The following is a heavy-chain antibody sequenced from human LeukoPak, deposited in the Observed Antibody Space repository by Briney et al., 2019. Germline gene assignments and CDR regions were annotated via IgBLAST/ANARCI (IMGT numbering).Heavy chain of an antibody. CDR2: INPNSGGT. Sequence: ASVKVSCKASGYTFTGYYMHWVRQAPGQGLEWMGWINPNSGGTNYAQKFQGRVTMTRDTSISTAYMELSRLRSDDTAVYYCTPSPRYNWNYFDYWGQGTLVTVSS. V-gene: IGHV1-2*02. CDR1: GYTFTGYY. CDR3: TPSPRYNWNYFDY. J-gene: IGHJ4*02. D-gene: IGHD1-20*01.